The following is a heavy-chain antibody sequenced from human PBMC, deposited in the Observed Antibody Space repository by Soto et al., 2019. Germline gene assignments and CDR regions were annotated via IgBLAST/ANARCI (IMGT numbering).Heavy chain of an antibody. CDR3: ARGTTVTTLIRLWYFDL. J-gene: IGHJ2*01. D-gene: IGHD4-17*01. V-gene: IGHV4-34*01. Sequence: SETLSLTCAVYGGSFSGYYWSWIRQPPGKGLEWIGEISHSGSTNYNPSLNSRVTISVDTSKNQFSLKLSSVTAADTAVYYCARGTTVTTLIRLWYFDLWGRGTLVTVSS. CDR1: GGSFSGYY. CDR2: ISHSGST.